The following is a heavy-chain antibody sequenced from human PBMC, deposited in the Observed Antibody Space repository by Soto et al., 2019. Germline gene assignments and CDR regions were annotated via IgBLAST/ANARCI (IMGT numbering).Heavy chain of an antibody. V-gene: IGHV4-61*01. CDR2: IYYSEST. CDR3: GRLTDQYSCSWTFDY. D-gene: IGHD6-13*01. CDR1: GASVSSGSYY. J-gene: IGHJ4*02. Sequence: SETLSLTCTVSGASVSSGSYYWSWIRQPPGKGLEWIGYIYYSESTNYNPSLKSRVSISVDTTKNQVSLKLSSVTAADTAVYFCGRLTDQYSCSWTFDYWGQGTLVTV.